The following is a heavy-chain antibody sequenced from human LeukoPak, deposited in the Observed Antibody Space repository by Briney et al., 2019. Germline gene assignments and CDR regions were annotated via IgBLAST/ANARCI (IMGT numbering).Heavy chain of an antibody. CDR3: ARDWDSSGFPNYYFDY. CDR1: GLTFSNYY. V-gene: IGHV3-7*01. Sequence: GGSLRLSCAASGLTFSNYYMSWVRQAPGKGLEWVANINQDGSEENYVDSVKGRFTISRDNAKNSLSLQMSSLRVEDTAVYYCARDWDSSGFPNYYFDYWGQGTLVTVSS. CDR2: INQDGSEE. J-gene: IGHJ4*02. D-gene: IGHD6-19*01.